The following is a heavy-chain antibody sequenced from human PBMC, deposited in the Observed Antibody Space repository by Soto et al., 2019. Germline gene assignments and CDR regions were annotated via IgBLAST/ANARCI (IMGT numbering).Heavy chain of an antibody. Sequence: QVQVVQSGAEVKKPGSSVKVSCKVSGDSFSSYAISWVRQAPGQGLEWIGGIIPILTTANYAQKFQDRVTITADESTSTDYMEVSSLTSEDTAVYYCARKASGGNYYTLDFWGQGTPVTVSS. J-gene: IGHJ4*02. CDR1: GDSFSSYA. CDR2: IIPILTTA. V-gene: IGHV1-69*01. CDR3: ARKASGGNYYTLDF. D-gene: IGHD2-15*01.